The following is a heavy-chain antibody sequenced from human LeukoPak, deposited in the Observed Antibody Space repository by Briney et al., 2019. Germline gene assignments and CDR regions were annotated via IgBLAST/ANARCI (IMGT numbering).Heavy chain of an antibody. Sequence: GRSLRLSCAASGFTFSNYGMFWVRQAPGKGLEWVSVISGSGTNTYYADSVKGRFTISRDNSKNTLYLQMNSLRAEDTALYYCVKHSAPVLAAARFDYWGQGNLVTVSS. CDR2: ISGSGTNT. J-gene: IGHJ4*02. CDR3: VKHSAPVLAAARFDY. CDR1: GFTFSNYG. V-gene: IGHV3-23*01. D-gene: IGHD2-2*01.